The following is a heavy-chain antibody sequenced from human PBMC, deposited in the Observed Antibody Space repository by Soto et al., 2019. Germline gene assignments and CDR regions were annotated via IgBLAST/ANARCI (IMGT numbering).Heavy chain of an antibody. CDR3: AAAVVRGWFDP. CDR1: GDSISSSSYY. J-gene: IGHJ5*02. V-gene: IGHV4-39*01. Sequence: SETLSLTCTVSGDSISSSSYYWGWIRQPPGKGLEWIANIYYNGHAYYNPSLRSRVTLSVDTSKNQFSLKLSSVTAPDTAVYFCAAAVVRGWFDPWGQGTLVTVPS. D-gene: IGHD6-19*01. CDR2: IYYNGHA.